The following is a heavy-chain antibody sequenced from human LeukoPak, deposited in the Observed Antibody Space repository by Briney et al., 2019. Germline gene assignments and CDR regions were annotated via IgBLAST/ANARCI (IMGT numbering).Heavy chain of an antibody. V-gene: IGHV3-74*03. CDR3: VRDNPRCCGVVPANIDDF. D-gene: IGHD2-15*01. CDR1: GFSFRNYW. CDR2: INIDGSKP. J-gene: IGHJ4*02. Sequence: GGSLRLSCAASGFSFRNYWMHWVRQAPGKGPVWVSRINIDGSKPTYADSVKGRFTISRDNAKNSLYLQMHSLRAEDTAVYYCVRDNPRCCGVVPANIDDFWGQGTLVTVSS.